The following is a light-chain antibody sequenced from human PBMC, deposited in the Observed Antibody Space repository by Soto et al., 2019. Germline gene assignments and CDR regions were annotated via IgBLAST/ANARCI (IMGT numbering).Light chain of an antibody. CDR3: QQYDTSPRT. V-gene: IGKV3-20*01. J-gene: IGKJ1*01. CDR2: GAS. CDR1: QSVSCNY. Sequence: EVMLTQSPGTLSLSPGERATLACRASQSVSCNYLAWYQQKSGQAPRLLIYGASNRATGIPDRFSGSGSGTDFTLTIRRLEPEDLAVYYCQQYDTSPRTFGQGTKVEFK.